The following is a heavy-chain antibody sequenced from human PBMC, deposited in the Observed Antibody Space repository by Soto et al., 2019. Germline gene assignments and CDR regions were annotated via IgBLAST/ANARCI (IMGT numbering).Heavy chain of an antibody. D-gene: IGHD3-3*01. Sequence: PSETLSLTCTVSSGSISSYYWNWIRQPPGKGLEWIGYIYYSGSTNYNPSLKSRVTISVDTSKNQFSLKLSSVTAADTAVYYCARGDGDLEWLSYYGMDVWGQGTTVTVSS. J-gene: IGHJ6*02. CDR2: IYYSGST. CDR1: SGSISSYY. CDR3: ARGDGDLEWLSYYGMDV. V-gene: IGHV4-59*08.